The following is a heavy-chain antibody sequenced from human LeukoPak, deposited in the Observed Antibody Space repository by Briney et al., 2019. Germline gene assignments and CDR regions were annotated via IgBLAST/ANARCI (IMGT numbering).Heavy chain of an antibody. CDR3: ARGVMITFGGVIAPSDY. CDR1: GFTFSSYS. CDR2: ISSSSSYI. J-gene: IGHJ4*02. V-gene: IGHV3-21*01. D-gene: IGHD3-16*02. Sequence: PGGSLRLSCAASGFTFSSYSMNWVRQAPGKGLEWVSSISSSSSYIYYADPVKGRFTISRDNAKNSLYLQMNSLRAEDTAVYYCARGVMITFGGVIAPSDYWGQGTLVTVSS.